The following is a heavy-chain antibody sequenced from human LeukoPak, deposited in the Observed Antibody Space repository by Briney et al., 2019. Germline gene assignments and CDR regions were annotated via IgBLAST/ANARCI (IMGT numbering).Heavy chain of an antibody. CDR3: ARLRGFGAEYWYFDL. CDR1: GFTFSSYG. J-gene: IGHJ2*01. D-gene: IGHD3-10*01. CDR2: IWYDGSNK. V-gene: IGHV3-33*01. Sequence: GGSLRLSCAASGFTFSSYGMHWVRQAPGKGLEWVAVIWYDGSNKYYADSVKGRFTISRDNSKNTLYLQMNSLRAEDTAVYYCARLRGFGAEYWYFDLWGRGSLVTVSS.